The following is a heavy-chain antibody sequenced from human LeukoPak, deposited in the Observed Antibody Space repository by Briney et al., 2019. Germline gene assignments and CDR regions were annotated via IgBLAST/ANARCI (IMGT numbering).Heavy chain of an antibody. D-gene: IGHD3-16*01. CDR2: INHNGNVN. CDR3: ARGGGLDV. CDR1: GFTFSSYW. Sequence: GGSLRLSCAASGFTFSSYWMNWARQAPGKGLEWVASINHNGNVNYYVDSVKGRFTISRDNAKNSLYLQMSNLRAEDTAVYSCARGGGLDVWGQGATVTVSS. J-gene: IGHJ6*02. V-gene: IGHV3-7*03.